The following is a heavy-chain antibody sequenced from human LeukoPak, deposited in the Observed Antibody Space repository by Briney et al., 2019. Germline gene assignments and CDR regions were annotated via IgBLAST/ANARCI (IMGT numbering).Heavy chain of an antibody. D-gene: IGHD3-9*01. CDR3: ARVNIWAFDI. CDR2: IRSDGTI. CDR1: GFTSFNFP. J-gene: IGHJ3*02. Sequence: GGSLRLSCEASGFTSFNFPMNWVRKAPGQGLEWVSHIRSDGTITYADSVKGRFTISRDDAKTSVYLQMNSLRDEDTAMYYCARVNIWAFDIWGQGTMVTVSS. V-gene: IGHV3-48*02.